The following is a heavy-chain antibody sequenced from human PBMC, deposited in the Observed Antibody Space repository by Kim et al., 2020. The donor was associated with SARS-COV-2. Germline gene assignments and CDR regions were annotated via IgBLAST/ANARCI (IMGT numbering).Heavy chain of an antibody. J-gene: IGHJ5*01. CDR1: GFSFSDHY. Sequence: GGSLRLSCAASGFSFSDHYMDWVRQAPGKGLEWVGRSRNKADSYRTHYAESVKGSFTITRDDSKNSLILKMNSLKSEDTALSYCARIEGIPDSWGQGT. CDR3: ARIEGIPDS. D-gene: IGHD1-20*01. V-gene: IGHV3-72*01. CDR2: SRNKADSYRT.